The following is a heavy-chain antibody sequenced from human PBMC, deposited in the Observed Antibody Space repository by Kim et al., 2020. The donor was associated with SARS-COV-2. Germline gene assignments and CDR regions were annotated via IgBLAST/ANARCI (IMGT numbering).Heavy chain of an antibody. Sequence: SETLSLTCTVSGGSISNYYWSWIRQPPGQGMEWIGYIYYSWSTDYNPSLKSRVTISLDTSKTQFSLKLSSVTAADTAVYYCARYRSYTSSWTFDYWGQGTLVTVSS. J-gene: IGHJ4*02. D-gene: IGHD6-13*01. CDR1: GGSISNYY. V-gene: IGHV4-59*01. CDR3: ARYRSYTSSWTFDY. CDR2: IYYSWST.